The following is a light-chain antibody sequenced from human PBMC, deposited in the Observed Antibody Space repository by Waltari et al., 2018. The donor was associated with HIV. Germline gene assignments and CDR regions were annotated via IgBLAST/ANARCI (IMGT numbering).Light chain of an antibody. CDR3: QQHGNSPWT. CDR2: GAS. V-gene: IGKV3-20*01. CDR1: QTVRSNY. Sequence: GTLSLSPGERATLSCRASQTVRSNYLAWYQQKPGQAPRLLIYGASRRATGIPDRFSGSGSGIDFTLTISRLEPEDFAVYYCQQHGNSPWTFGQGTNVEIK. J-gene: IGKJ1*01.